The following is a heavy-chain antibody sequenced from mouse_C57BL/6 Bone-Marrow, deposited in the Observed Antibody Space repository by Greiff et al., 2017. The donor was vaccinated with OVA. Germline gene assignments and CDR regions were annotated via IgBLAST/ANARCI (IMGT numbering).Heavy chain of an antibody. CDR1: GFTFSSYG. CDR3: ARQGVGNFYWYFDV. CDR2: ISSGGSYT. V-gene: IGHV5-6*02. J-gene: IGHJ1*03. Sequence: DVKLVESGGDLVKPGGSLKLSCAASGFTFSSYGMSWVRQTPDKRLEWVATISSGGSYTYYPDSVKGRFTISRDNAKNTLYLQMSSLKSEDTAMYYCARQGVGNFYWYFDVWGTGTTVTVSS. D-gene: IGHD2-1*01.